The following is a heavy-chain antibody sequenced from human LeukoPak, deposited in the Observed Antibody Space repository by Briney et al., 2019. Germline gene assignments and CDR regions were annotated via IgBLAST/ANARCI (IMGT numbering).Heavy chain of an antibody. CDR1: GGSISSSNYY. Sequence: SETLSLTCTVSGGSISSSNYYWGWIRQPPGKGLEWIGSIYYSGSTYNNPSLKSRVTISVDTSKNHFSLKLSSVTAPDTAVYYCASRPTFYYGSGSYPRRFYDYWGQGTLVTVSS. D-gene: IGHD3-10*01. V-gene: IGHV4-39*02. CDR2: IYYSGST. J-gene: IGHJ4*02. CDR3: ASRPTFYYGSGSYPRRFYDY.